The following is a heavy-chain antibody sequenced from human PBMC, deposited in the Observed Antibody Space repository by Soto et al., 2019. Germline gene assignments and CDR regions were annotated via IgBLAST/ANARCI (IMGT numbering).Heavy chain of an antibody. D-gene: IGHD2-15*01. CDR3: ARDSGCSSSAGICSYYGLDL. J-gene: IGHJ6*02. V-gene: IGHV5-51*01. Sequence: GESLKISCQGSGYRFGSNWIAWVRQMPGKGLEWMGIIYPRNSETRYSPSFQGQVTMSVDRSTSTAYLQWYSLEASDSAMYYCARDSGCSSSAGICSYYGLDLWGQGTTVTVSS. CDR1: GYRFGSNW. CDR2: IYPRNSET.